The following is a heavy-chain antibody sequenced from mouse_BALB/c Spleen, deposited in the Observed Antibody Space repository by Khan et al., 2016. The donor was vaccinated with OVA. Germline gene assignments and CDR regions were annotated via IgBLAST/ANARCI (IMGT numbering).Heavy chain of an antibody. CDR2: IWTGGST. J-gene: IGHJ1*01. Sequence: VQLQESGPGLVAPSQSLSITCTVSGFSLTSYGVHWVRQPPGKGLEWLGVIWTGGSTNYNSALMSRLSISKDNSKSQGFLKMNSLHADDTAMYYCARYYGNYGWYFDVWGAGTTVTVSS. CDR1: GFSLTSYG. V-gene: IGHV2-9*02. D-gene: IGHD2-1*01. CDR3: ARYYGNYGWYFDV.